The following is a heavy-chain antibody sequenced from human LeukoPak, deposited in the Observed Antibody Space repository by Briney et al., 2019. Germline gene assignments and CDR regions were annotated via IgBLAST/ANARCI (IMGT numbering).Heavy chain of an antibody. CDR1: GGSFSGDF. Sequence: ETLSLTCAVYGGSFSGDFWSWIRQSPGKGLEWVSSISSSSSYIYYADSVKGRFTISRDNAKNSLYLQMNSLRAEDTAVYYCARGSYSGAAAFDIWGQGTMVTVSS. CDR2: ISSSSSYI. V-gene: IGHV3-21*01. D-gene: IGHD1-26*01. J-gene: IGHJ3*02. CDR3: ARGSYSGAAAFDI.